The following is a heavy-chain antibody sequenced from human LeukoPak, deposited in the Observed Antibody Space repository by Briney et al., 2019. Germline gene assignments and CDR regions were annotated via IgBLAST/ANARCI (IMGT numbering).Heavy chain of an antibody. CDR2: INPNSGGT. D-gene: IGHD2-15*01. V-gene: IGHV1-2*02. CDR1: GYSLSRYY. Sequence: GASVKVSCKASGYSLSRYYMHWVRQAPGQGLEWVGWINPNSGGTTYAQKFQGRVTMTRDTSISTAYMDLSGLTSADTALYYCTTHANFRYYSFDPWGKGTLVTVSS. J-gene: IGHJ5*02. CDR3: TTHANFRYYSFDP.